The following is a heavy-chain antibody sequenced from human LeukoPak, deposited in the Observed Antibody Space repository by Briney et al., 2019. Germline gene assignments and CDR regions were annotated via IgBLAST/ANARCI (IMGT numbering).Heavy chain of an antibody. CDR1: GLTLRSYN. CDR3: ARANLDSSIDP. V-gene: IGHV3-21*06. CDR2: ISRSATYI. Sequence: SGGPLRLPGTAPGLTLRSYNMIGVRKAPGKGLEWVSSISRSATYIYYTDSLKGRFTISRDNAKNSLYLQMNSLRAEDTAVYYCARANLDSSIDPWGQGTLVTVSS. J-gene: IGHJ5*02.